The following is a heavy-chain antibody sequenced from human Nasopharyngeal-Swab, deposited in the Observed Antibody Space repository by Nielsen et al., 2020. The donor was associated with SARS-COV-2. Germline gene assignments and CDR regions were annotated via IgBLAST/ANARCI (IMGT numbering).Heavy chain of an antibody. J-gene: IGHJ3*02. V-gene: IGHV3-30-3*01. D-gene: IGHD2-2*02. Sequence: GESLKISCAASGFTFSSYAMHWVRPAPGKGLEWVAVISYDGSNKYYADSVKGRFTISRDNSKNTLYLQMNSLRAEDTAVYYCARDGDIVVVPAAIIWEGAFDIWGQGTMVTVSS. CDR1: GFTFSSYA. CDR2: ISYDGSNK. CDR3: ARDGDIVVVPAAIIWEGAFDI.